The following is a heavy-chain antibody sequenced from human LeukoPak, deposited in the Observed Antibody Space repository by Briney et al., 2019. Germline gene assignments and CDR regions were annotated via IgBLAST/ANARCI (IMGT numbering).Heavy chain of an antibody. J-gene: IGHJ5*02. V-gene: IGHV3-53*01. CDR3: ARGDGSGHNWFDP. CDR2: IYSGGST. CDR1: GFTVSSNY. Sequence: GGSLRLSCAASGFTVSSNYMSWVRQAPGKGLEWVSVIYSGGSTYYADSVKGRFTVSRDNSKNTLYLQMNSLRAEDTAVYYCARGDGSGHNWFDPWGQGTLVTVSS. D-gene: IGHD3-10*01.